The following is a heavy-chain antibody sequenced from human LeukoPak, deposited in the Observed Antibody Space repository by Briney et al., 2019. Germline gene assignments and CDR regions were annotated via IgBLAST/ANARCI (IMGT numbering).Heavy chain of an antibody. D-gene: IGHD6-13*01. CDR1: GFTFSSFG. J-gene: IGHJ4*02. Sequence: GGSLRLSCAASGFTFSSFGMHWVRQAPGKGLEWVAIIWYDGSKKYYADPLRGRFTISRDNSKNTLYLQMNSLRAEDTAVYYCARGEQLENWGQGTLVTVSS. V-gene: IGHV3-33*01. CDR3: ARGEQLEN. CDR2: IWYDGSKK.